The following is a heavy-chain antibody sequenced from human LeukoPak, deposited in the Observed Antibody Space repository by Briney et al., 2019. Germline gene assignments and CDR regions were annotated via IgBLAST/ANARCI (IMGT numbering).Heavy chain of an antibody. CDR2: IYPGDSDT. CDR1: GYSFTSYW. Sequence: GEALKMSCKGSGYSFTSYWIAWVRQMPGKGLEWMGIIYPGDSDTRYSPSFQGQVTISSDKSISTAYLQWSSLKASDTAMYYCARPHYYGSGSYYHWGQGTLVTVSS. J-gene: IGHJ5*02. D-gene: IGHD3-10*01. CDR3: ARPHYYGSGSYYH. V-gene: IGHV5-51*01.